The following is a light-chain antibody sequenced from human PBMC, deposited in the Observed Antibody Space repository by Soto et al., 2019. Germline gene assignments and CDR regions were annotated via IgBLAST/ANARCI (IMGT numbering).Light chain of an antibody. J-gene: IGKJ1*01. CDR1: QSVSNNY. CDR2: GAS. V-gene: IGKV3-20*01. CDR3: QQYGSSGT. Sequence: EIVFTQSPGTLSLSQGERATHSCRASQSVSNNYLAWYQQKPGQAPRLLIYGASNRATGIPDRFSGSGSGTDFTLTISRLEPEDFAVYYCQQYGSSGTFGQGTKV.